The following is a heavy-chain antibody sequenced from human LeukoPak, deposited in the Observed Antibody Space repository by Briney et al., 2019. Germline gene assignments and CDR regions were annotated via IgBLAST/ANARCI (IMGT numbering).Heavy chain of an antibody. V-gene: IGHV4-39*01. D-gene: IGHD3-22*01. J-gene: IGHJ5*02. CDR2: MYYSGST. Sequence: SETLSLTCTVSNGSISSRSYYWGWIRQSPGKGLEWIGSMYYSGSTYYKRSLKSRVTISGDTSKNQFSLKLSSVTAADTAVYYCARRNYYDSSGYYYAENWFDPWGQGTLVTVSS. CDR1: NGSISSRSYY. CDR3: ARRNYYDSSGYYYAENWFDP.